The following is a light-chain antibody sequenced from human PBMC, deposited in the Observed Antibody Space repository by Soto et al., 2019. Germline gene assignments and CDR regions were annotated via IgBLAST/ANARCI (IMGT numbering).Light chain of an antibody. CDR1: QSITSNY. CDR3: QQYISWT. J-gene: IGKJ1*01. Sequence: EIGLTQSPGTLSVSPGERPTLSCRASQSITSNYLAWYQQKPGQAPSLLIYGASSRATGIPDRFSGSGSGTDFTLTISRLEPEDSAIYYCQQYISWTFGQGTKVEIK. CDR2: GAS. V-gene: IGKV3-20*01.